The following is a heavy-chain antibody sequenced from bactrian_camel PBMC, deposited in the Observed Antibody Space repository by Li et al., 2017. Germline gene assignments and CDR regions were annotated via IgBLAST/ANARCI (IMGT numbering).Heavy chain of an antibody. CDR2: IDHRSGGT. J-gene: IGHJ4*01. Sequence: HVQLVESGGGSVQAGGSLRLTCVASENIASSNNIGWLRQHPGQEREGLTVIDHRSGGTLYADSVKDRFTASRDNSKNTVYLQLNSLKPEDTGIYYCRRAVWFDKWHSEDSSQGTQVTVS. D-gene: IGHD7*01. V-gene: IGHV3S54*01. CDR1: ENIASSNN.